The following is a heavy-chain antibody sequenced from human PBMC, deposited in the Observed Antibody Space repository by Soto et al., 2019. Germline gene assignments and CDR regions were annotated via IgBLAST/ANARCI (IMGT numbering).Heavy chain of an antibody. CDR2: IYPGDSDT. CDR3: ARVHCSGGSCYYYYGMDV. J-gene: IGHJ6*02. Sequence: GESLNLSCKGSGYSFTRYLIGWVRQMPGKGLEWMGIIYPGDSDTRYSPSFQGQVTISADKSISTAYLQWSSLKASDTAMYYCARVHCSGGSCYYYYGMDVWGQGTTVTVSS. CDR1: GYSFTRYL. V-gene: IGHV5-51*01. D-gene: IGHD2-15*01.